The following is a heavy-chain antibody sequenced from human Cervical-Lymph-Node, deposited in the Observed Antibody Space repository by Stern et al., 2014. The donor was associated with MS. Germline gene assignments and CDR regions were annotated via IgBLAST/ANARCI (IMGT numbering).Heavy chain of an antibody. V-gene: IGHV1-8*01. CDR3: VRGGFSYGYGLDA. CDR1: GYTFINYD. Sequence: QLVQSGSQVRKPGASVKVSCQALGYTFINYDIFWVRQATGQGLEWMGWRNPNNANTGHAQKFQGRVTMTRNTSISTAYMELSGLRSDDTAVYYCVRGGFSYGYGLDAWGQGTAVIISS. CDR2: RNPNNANT. J-gene: IGHJ6*02. D-gene: IGHD5-18*01.